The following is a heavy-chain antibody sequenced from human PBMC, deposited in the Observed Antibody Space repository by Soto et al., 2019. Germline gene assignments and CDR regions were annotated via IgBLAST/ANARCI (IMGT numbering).Heavy chain of an antibody. V-gene: IGHV1-69*13. Sequence: GASVKVSFKASGGTFSSYAISWVRQAPGQGLEWMGGIIPIFGTANYAQKFQGRVTITADESTSTAYMELSSLRSEDTAVYYCARDGPNCSSTSCSPWGDYYYYYYGMDVWGQGTTVTVSS. J-gene: IGHJ6*02. CDR2: IIPIFGTA. D-gene: IGHD2-2*01. CDR1: GGTFSSYA. CDR3: ARDGPNCSSTSCSPWGDYYYYYYGMDV.